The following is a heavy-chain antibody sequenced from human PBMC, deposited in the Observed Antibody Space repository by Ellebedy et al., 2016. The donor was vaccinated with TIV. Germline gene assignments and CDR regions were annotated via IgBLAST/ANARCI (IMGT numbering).Heavy chain of an antibody. CDR1: GGTFSSYA. J-gene: IGHJ4*02. CDR2: IIPIFGTA. D-gene: IGHD4-17*01. Sequence: SVKVSXXASGGTFSSYAISWVRQAPGQGLEWMGGIIPIFGTANYAQKFQGRVTITADKSTSTAYMELSSLRSEDTAVYYCASGAPLNGAFDYWGQGTLVTVSS. CDR3: ASGAPLNGAFDY. V-gene: IGHV1-69*06.